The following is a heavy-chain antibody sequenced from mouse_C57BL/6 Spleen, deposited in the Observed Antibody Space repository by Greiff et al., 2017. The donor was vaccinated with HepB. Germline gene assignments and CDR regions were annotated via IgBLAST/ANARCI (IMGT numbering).Heavy chain of an antibody. D-gene: IGHD4-1*02. Sequence: VKLMESGPGLVAPSQSLSITCTVSGFSLTSYGVDWVRQSPGKGLEWLGVIWGVGSTNYNSALKSRLSISKDNSKSQFFLKMNSLQTDDTAMYYCASLQLGRGFAYWGQGTLVTVSA. CDR3: ASLQLGRGFAY. CDR1: GFSLTSYG. V-gene: IGHV2-6*01. J-gene: IGHJ3*01. CDR2: IWGVGST.